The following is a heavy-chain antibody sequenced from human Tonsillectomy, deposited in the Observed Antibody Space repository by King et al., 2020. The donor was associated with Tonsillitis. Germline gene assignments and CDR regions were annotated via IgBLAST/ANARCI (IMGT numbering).Heavy chain of an antibody. J-gene: IGHJ2*01. CDR3: AREYSSGWDRYWYFDL. CDR2: IYYSGST. CDR1: GGSISSYY. Sequence: QLQESGPGLVKPSETLSLTCTVSGGSISSYYWSWIRPPPGKGLEWIGYIYYSGSTNYNPSLESRVTISVDTSKNQFSLKLSSVTAADTAVYYCAREYSSGWDRYWYFDLWGRGTLVTVSS. D-gene: IGHD6-19*01. V-gene: IGHV4-59*01.